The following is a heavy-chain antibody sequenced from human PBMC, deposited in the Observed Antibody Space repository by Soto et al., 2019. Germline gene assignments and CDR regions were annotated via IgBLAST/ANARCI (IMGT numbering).Heavy chain of an antibody. J-gene: IGHJ5*02. V-gene: IGHV6-1*01. CDR3: ARSNSGWYRKPVNWFDP. D-gene: IGHD6-19*01. CDR1: GDIVSSNNAA. Sequence: SQTLSLTSGISGDIVSSNNAAWNWIRQSPSRGLEWLGRTYYRSKWYNEYAVSVKSRITFNPDTSKNQFSLQLNSVSPEDTAIYYCARSNSGWYRKPVNWFDPWGQGTLVTVSS. CDR2: TYYRSKWYN.